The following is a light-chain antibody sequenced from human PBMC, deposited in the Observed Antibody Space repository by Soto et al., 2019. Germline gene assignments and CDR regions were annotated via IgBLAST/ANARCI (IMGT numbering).Light chain of an antibody. J-gene: IGLJ1*01. CDR1: SSNIGGNS. V-gene: IGLV1-51*01. CDR3: GSWDSSLSAYV. Sequence: QSVMTQPPSVSAPPGQTVTISCSGSSSNIGGNSVSWYQQLPGTAPKLLIYDDNKRPSGIPDRFSGSKSGTSATLGITGFQTGDEADYYCGSWDSSLSAYVFGTGTKLTVL. CDR2: DDN.